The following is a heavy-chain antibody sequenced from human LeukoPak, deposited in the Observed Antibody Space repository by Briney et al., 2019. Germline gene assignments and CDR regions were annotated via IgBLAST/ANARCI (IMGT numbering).Heavy chain of an antibody. V-gene: IGHV5-51*01. CDR3: ARHLYSGSFDDAFDI. CDR1: GYSFTSYW. Sequence: PGESLKISCKGSGYSFTSYWIGWVRQMPGKGLEWMGIIYPGDSDTRYSPSFQGQVTISADKSISTAYLQWSSLKASDTAVYYCARHLYSGSFDDAFDIWGQGTMVTVSS. D-gene: IGHD1-26*01. CDR2: IYPGDSDT. J-gene: IGHJ3*02.